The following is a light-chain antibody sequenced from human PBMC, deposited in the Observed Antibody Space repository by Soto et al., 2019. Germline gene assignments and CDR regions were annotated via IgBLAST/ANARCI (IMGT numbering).Light chain of an antibody. CDR3: SSYTTSSTGV. CDR1: SSDVGGYNY. J-gene: IGLJ2*01. Sequence: QSVLTQPASVSGSPGQSITISCTGTSSDVGGYNYVSWYQQHPGKAPKLMIYEVSYRPSGVSNRFSGSKSGNTASLTISGLQAEDEADYYCSSYTTSSTGVFGGGTKLTVL. V-gene: IGLV2-14*01. CDR2: EVS.